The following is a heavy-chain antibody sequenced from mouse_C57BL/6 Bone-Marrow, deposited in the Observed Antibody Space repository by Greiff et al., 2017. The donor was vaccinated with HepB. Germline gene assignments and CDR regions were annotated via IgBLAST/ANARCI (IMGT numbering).Heavy chain of an antibody. CDR1: GYSITSGYY. D-gene: IGHD1-1*01. J-gene: IGHJ3*01. CDR3: ARGYYGSRWFAY. Sequence: VQLKESGPGLVKPSQSLSLTCSVTGYSITSGYYWNWIRQFPGNKLEWMGYISYDGSNNYNPSLKNRISITRDTSKNQFFLKLNSVTTEDTATYYCARGYYGSRWFAYWGQGTLVTVSA. CDR2: ISYDGSN. V-gene: IGHV3-6*01.